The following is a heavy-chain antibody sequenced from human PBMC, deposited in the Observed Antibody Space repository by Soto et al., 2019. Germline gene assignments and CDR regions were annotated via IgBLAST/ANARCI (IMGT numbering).Heavy chain of an antibody. V-gene: IGHV1-18*01. D-gene: IGHD2-15*01. J-gene: IGHJ6*02. CDR3: ARDYQGEGYCSGGSCYSELSYGMDV. Sequence: QVQLVQSGAEVKKPGASVKVSCKASGYTFTSYGISWVRQAPGQGLEWMGWISAYNGNTNYAKKLQGRVTMTTDTSRSTAYMELRSLRSDDTAVYSCARDYQGEGYCSGGSCYSELSYGMDVWGQGTTVTVSS. CDR1: GYTFTSYG. CDR2: ISAYNGNT.